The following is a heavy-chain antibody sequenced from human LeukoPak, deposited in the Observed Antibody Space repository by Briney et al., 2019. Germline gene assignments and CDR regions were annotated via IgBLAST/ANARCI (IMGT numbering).Heavy chain of an antibody. Sequence: ASVKVSCKASGGTFSSYAISWVRQAPGQGLEWMGGIIPIFGTANYAQKFQGRVTITADESTSTAYMELSSLRSEDTAVYYCARVVITLGWFDPWGQGTLVTVSS. J-gene: IGHJ5*02. V-gene: IGHV1-69*13. CDR2: IIPIFGTA. D-gene: IGHD3-22*01. CDR3: ARVVITLGWFDP. CDR1: GGTFSSYA.